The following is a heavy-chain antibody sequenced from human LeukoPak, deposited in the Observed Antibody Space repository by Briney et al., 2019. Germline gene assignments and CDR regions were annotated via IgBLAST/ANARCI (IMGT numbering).Heavy chain of an antibody. Sequence: ASVKVSCKASGYTFTGYYMHWVRQAPGQGLEWMGWINPNSGGTNYAQKLQGRVTVTTDTSTSTAYMELRSLRSDDTAVYYCARDSGIAVAGTSDYWGQGTLVTVSS. CDR2: INPNSGGT. V-gene: IGHV1-2*02. CDR1: GYTFTGYY. CDR3: ARDSGIAVAGTSDY. D-gene: IGHD6-19*01. J-gene: IGHJ4*02.